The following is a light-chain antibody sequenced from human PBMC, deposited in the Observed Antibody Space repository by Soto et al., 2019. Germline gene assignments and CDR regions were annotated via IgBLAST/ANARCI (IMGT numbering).Light chain of an antibody. V-gene: IGKV1-39*01. CDR2: AAS. CDR1: QGISSY. Sequence: DIQLTQSPSFLSASVGDRVTITCRASQGISSYLAWYQQKPGKAPKLLIYAASTLQSGVPSRFSGSGSGTDFILTISSLQPEDFATYYCQQSYRNTRTFGQGTKVDIK. CDR3: QQSYRNTRT. J-gene: IGKJ1*01.